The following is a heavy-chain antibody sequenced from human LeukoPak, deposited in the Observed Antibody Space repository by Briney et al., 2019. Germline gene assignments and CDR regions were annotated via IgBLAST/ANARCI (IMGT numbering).Heavy chain of an antibody. D-gene: IGHD3-22*01. J-gene: IGHJ2*01. V-gene: IGHV1-69*13. Sequence: SVKVSCKASGGTFSSYAISWVRQAPGQGLEWMGGIIPIFGTANYAQKFQGRVTITADESTSTAYMELSSLRSEDTAVYYCAREPDSSGYYFGNRYFDLWGRGTLVTVSS. CDR1: GGTFSSYA. CDR3: AREPDSSGYYFGNRYFDL. CDR2: IIPIFGTA.